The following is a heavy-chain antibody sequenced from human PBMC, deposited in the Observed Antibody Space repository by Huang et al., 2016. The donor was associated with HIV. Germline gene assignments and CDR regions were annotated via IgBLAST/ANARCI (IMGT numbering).Heavy chain of an antibody. CDR3: ARDRGAVAGTSPGY. CDR2: ISAYNGHT. J-gene: IGHJ4*02. Sequence: QVQLVQSGAEVKKPGASVKVSCKASGYTFTSYGISWGRQAPGQGLEWMGCISAYNGHTNYAPKLQGRVTMTTETSTSTAYMELRSLRSDDTAVYYCARDRGAVAGTSPGYWGQGTLVTVSS. V-gene: IGHV1-18*01. CDR1: GYTFTSYG. D-gene: IGHD6-19*01.